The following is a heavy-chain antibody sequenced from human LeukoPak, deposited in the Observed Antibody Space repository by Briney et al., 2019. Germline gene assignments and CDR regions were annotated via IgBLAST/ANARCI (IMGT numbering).Heavy chain of an antibody. CDR3: ARDAPGNTALDY. V-gene: IGHV3-74*01. CDR2: INGDGSST. D-gene: IGHD5-18*01. CDR1: GFTFISYW. Sequence: PGGSLRLSCAASGFTFISYWMHWVRPAPGKGLVWVSCINGDGSSTDFADSVKGRFTISRDNAKNTLYLQMNSLRAEDTAVYYCARDAPGNTALDYWGQGTLVTVSS. J-gene: IGHJ4*02.